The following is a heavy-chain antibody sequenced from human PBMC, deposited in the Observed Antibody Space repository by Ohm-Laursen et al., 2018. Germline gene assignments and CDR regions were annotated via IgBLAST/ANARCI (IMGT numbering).Heavy chain of an antibody. CDR3: AKDSRGFDYYDSSGYPFDY. V-gene: IGHV3-9*01. J-gene: IGHJ4*02. D-gene: IGHD3-22*01. CDR2: ISWNSGSI. Sequence: SSLRLSCAASGFTFDDYAMHWVRQAPGKGLEWVSGISWNSGSIGYADSVKGRFTISRDNAKNSLYLQMNSLRAEDTALYYCAKDSRGFDYYDSSGYPFDYWGQGTLVTVSS. CDR1: GFTFDDYA.